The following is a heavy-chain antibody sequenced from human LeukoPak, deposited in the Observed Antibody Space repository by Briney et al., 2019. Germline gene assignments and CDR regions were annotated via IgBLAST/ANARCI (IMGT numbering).Heavy chain of an antibody. J-gene: IGHJ3*02. V-gene: IGHV4-39*02. Sequence: SETLSLTCTVSGGSISSSSYYWGWIRQPPGKGLEWIGSIYYSGSTYYNPSLKSRVTISVDTSKNQFSLKLSSVTAADTAVYYCAREGNKWEQQRVNAFDIWGQGTVVTVSS. CDR1: GGSISSSSYY. CDR3: AREGNKWEQQRVNAFDI. CDR2: IYYSGST. D-gene: IGHD1-26*01.